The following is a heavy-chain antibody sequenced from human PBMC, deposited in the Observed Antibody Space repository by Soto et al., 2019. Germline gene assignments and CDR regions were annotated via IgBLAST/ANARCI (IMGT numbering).Heavy chain of an antibody. CDR2: ITPRSATS. CDR3: ARDKLRDYDSSSYFNDAFER. Sequence: SVKVSCKASGDTFSTYTITWMRQAPGQGLEWMGGITPRSATSKYAQKFQGRVTITADESTSTAYMELSSLRSEDTAVYYCARDKLRDYDSSSYFNDAFERWGKETRITAS. J-gene: IGHJ3*01. V-gene: IGHV1-69*13. CDR1: GDTFSTYT. D-gene: IGHD3-22*01.